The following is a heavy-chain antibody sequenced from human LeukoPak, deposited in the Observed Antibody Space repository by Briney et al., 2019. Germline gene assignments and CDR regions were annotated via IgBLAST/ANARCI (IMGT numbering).Heavy chain of an antibody. CDR3: ARGQTVVSSTPGAY. V-gene: IGHV1-2*02. D-gene: IGHD2-15*01. Sequence: GASVKVSCKASGYTFTDYYMHWERQAPGQGLEWMGWMNPNSGGTNYAQRFQGRVTMTRDTSIGTAYMELSRLGSDDTAVYYCARGQTVVSSTPGAYWGQGTLVTVSS. CDR2: MNPNSGGT. CDR1: GYTFTDYY. J-gene: IGHJ4*02.